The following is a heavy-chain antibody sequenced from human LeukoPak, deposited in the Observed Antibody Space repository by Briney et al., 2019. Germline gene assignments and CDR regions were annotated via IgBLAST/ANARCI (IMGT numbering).Heavy chain of an antibody. CDR2: INPNSGDT. J-gene: IGHJ5*02. CDR3: ARDRVVGATFSGWFDP. V-gene: IGHV1-2*02. CDR1: GYIFTGYY. D-gene: IGHD1-26*01. Sequence: GASVKVSCKASGYIFTGYYMHWVRQAPGQGLEWMGWINPNSGDTNYAQKFQGRVTMTRDTSISTAYMELSRLRSDDTAVYYCARDRVVGATFSGWFDPWGQGTLVTVSS.